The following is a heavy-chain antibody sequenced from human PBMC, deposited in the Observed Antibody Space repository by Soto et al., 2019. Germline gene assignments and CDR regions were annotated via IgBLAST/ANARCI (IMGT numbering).Heavy chain of an antibody. J-gene: IGHJ4*02. V-gene: IGHV4-59*01. D-gene: IGHD2-15*01. CDR3: ALGRSLDN. CDR2: VYYTGST. Sequence: SETLSLTCSVSGGSISGSYWSWIRQSPGKGLEWLGYVYYTGSTNYSPSLRSRVSISVDTSKNEFSLRLSSVTAADTALYFCALGRSLDNWGQGALVTVSS. CDR1: GGSISGSY.